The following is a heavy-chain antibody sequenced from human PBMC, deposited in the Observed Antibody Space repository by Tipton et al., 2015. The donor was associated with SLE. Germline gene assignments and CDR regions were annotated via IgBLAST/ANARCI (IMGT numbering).Heavy chain of an antibody. J-gene: IGHJ4*02. V-gene: IGHV3-30*02. CDR2: IRADGSNK. D-gene: IGHD3-16*01. Sequence: GSLRLSCAASGFTYSGYAMHWVRQAPGKGLEWVAFIRADGSNKDYADSVKGRFTLSRDNSKNTLYLQMNRLRVEDTAVYYCAGGTGAYFDHWGQGTLVTVSS. CDR1: GFTYSGYA. CDR3: AGGTGAYFDH.